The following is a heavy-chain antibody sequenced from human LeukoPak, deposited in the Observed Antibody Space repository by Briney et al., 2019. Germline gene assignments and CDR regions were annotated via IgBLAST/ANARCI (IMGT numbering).Heavy chain of an antibody. Sequence: GGSLRLSCSASRFTFGSQAMGWVSQAPGEGMEWVSTVSYNEVNTYYADSVKGRFFISRDNSRNTLYLQMNSLRAEDTAIYYCSKNPYSDGSHWFDPWGQGTLVTVSS. CDR3: SKNPYSDGSHWFDP. CDR1: RFTFGSQA. J-gene: IGHJ5*02. V-gene: IGHV3-23*01. CDR2: VSYNEVNT. D-gene: IGHD5-18*01.